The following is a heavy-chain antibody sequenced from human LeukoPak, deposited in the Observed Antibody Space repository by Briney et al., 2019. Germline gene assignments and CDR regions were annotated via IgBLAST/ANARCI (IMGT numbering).Heavy chain of an antibody. Sequence: GASVTVSCKASGYTFTSYYMHWVRQAPGQGLEWMGIMHPSGGSTSYAQKFQGRVTMTRDTSTSTVDMELSSLRSEDTAVYYCAREPLPGGSGSYYRYGMDVWGQGTTVTVSS. D-gene: IGHD3-10*01. V-gene: IGHV1-46*01. CDR1: GYTFTSYY. CDR2: MHPSGGST. J-gene: IGHJ6*02. CDR3: AREPLPGGSGSYYRYGMDV.